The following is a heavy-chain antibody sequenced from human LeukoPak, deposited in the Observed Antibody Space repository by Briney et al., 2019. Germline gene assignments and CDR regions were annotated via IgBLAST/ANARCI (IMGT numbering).Heavy chain of an antibody. J-gene: IGHJ3*02. CDR3: ARSVMVVAPWAFDI. Sequence: PSETLFLTCTVSGGSISSGDYYWSWIRQPPGKGLEWIGYIYYSGSTYYNPSLKSRVTKSVDTSKNQFSLKLSSVTAADTAVYYCARSVMVVAPWAFDIWGQGTLVTVSS. CDR2: IYYSGST. D-gene: IGHD2-15*01. CDR1: GGSISSGDYY. V-gene: IGHV4-30-4*01.